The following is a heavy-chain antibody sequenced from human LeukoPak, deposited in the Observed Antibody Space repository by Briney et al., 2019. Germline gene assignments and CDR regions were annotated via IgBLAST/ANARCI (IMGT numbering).Heavy chain of an antibody. V-gene: IGHV1-46*01. J-gene: IGHJ4*02. D-gene: IGHD6-13*01. CDR2: INPSRGST. CDR3: AREGYTQYYFDY. CDR1: GYTFTGYY. Sequence: ASVKVSCKASGYTFTGYYMHWVRQAPGQGLEWMGIINPSRGSTNYAQRFQGRVTMTRDMSTSTVYMELSSLRSEDTAVYYCAREGYTQYYFDYWGQGTLVTVSS.